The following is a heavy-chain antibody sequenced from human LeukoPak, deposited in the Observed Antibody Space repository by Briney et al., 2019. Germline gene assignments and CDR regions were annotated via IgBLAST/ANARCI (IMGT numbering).Heavy chain of an antibody. J-gene: IGHJ1*01. V-gene: IGHV1-2*02. CDR1: GYTFTGYY. CDR2: INPNSGGT. D-gene: IGHD2-15*01. Sequence: ASVKVSCKASGYTFTGYYMHWVRQDPGQGLEWMGWINPNSGGTNYAQKFQGRVTMTRDTSISTAYMELSRLRSDDTAVYYCARSLKGYCSGGSCYVVYFQHWGQGTLVTVSS. CDR3: ARSLKGYCSGGSCYVVYFQH.